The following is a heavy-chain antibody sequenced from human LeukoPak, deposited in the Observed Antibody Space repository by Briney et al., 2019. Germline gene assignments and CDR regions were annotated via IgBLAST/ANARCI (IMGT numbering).Heavy chain of an antibody. D-gene: IGHD3-10*01. CDR3: ARGGAQLWFGELLSGYFDY. V-gene: IGHV3-66*01. Sequence: GGSLRLSCAASGFTVSSNYMSWVRQAPGKGLEWVSVIYSGGSTYYADSVKGRFTISRDNSKNTLYLQMNSLRAEDTAVYYCARGGAQLWFGELLSGYFDYWGQGTLVTVSS. J-gene: IGHJ4*02. CDR1: GFTVSSNY. CDR2: IYSGGST.